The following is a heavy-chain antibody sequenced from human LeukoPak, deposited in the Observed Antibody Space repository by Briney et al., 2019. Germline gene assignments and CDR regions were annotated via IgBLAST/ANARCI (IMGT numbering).Heavy chain of an antibody. J-gene: IGHJ4*02. V-gene: IGHV5-51*01. CDR3: ARLLSGNNYLDY. CDR1: GYSFTSYW. CDR2: IFPGDSDA. D-gene: IGHD1-26*01. Sequence: GESLKVSCRASGYSFTSYWIGWVRQMPGKGLEWMGIIFPGDSDARYSPSFQGQVSMSVDKSVTTAYLQWSSLKASDTSMYYCARLLSGNNYLDYWGQGTLVTVSS.